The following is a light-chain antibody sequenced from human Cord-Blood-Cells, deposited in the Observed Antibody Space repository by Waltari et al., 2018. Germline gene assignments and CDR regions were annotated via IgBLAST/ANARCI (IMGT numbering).Light chain of an antibody. CDR2: EVS. Sequence: QSALTQPPSASGSPGQSVTISCTGTSRDVGGYNSVSWYQQHPGKAPKPMIYEVSKRPSGVPDRFSGSKSGNTASLTVSGLQAEDEADYYCSSYAGSNNLVFGGGTKLTVL. J-gene: IGLJ2*01. CDR3: SSYAGSNNLV. CDR1: SRDVGGYNS. V-gene: IGLV2-8*01.